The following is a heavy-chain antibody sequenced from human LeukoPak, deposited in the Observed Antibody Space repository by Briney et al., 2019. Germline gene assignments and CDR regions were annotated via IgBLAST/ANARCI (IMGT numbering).Heavy chain of an antibody. CDR3: ARSYCSGGSCYSPTYYYFDY. CDR2: IFPVDSDT. D-gene: IGHD2-15*01. J-gene: IGHJ4*02. Sequence: GESLNISCQGSGYSFTSYWIGWVRQMHGKGLEWMGIIFPVDSDTRYSPSFQGQVTISAGKSISTAYLQWSSMKASDTAMYYCARSYCSGGSCYSPTYYYFDYWGQGTLVTVSS. V-gene: IGHV5-51*01. CDR1: GYSFTSYW.